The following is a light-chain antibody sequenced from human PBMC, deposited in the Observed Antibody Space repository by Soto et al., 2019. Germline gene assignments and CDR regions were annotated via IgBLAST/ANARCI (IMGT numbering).Light chain of an antibody. J-gene: IGKJ1*01. CDR1: QTISSW. CDR3: QHFNSYTWT. Sequence: DIQMTQYPSNLSGSFGDRVTITCRASQTISSWLAWYQQKPGKAPKLLIYKASTLKSGVPSRFSGSGSGTEFTLTISSLKNDDFATYYCQHFNSYTWTFGQGTKVDIK. CDR2: KAS. V-gene: IGKV1-5*03.